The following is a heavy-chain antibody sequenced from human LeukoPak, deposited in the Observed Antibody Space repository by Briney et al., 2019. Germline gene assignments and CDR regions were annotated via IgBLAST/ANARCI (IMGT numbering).Heavy chain of an antibody. CDR2: ISAYNGNT. CDR1: GYTFTSYG. J-gene: IGHJ6*02. Sequence: GASVKVSCKASGYTFTSYGISWVRQAPGQGLEWMGWISAYNGNTKYAQKLQGRVTMPTDTSTSTAYMELRSLRSDDTAVYYCARDTLRNSVYYFRNVYYYYGMDVWGQGTTVTVSS. CDR3: ARDTLRNSVYYFRNVYYYYGMDV. D-gene: IGHD5/OR15-5a*01. V-gene: IGHV1-18*01.